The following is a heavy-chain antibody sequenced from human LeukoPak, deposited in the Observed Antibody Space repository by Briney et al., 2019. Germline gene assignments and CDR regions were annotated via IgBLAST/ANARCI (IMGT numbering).Heavy chain of an antibody. CDR2: IWYDGSNK. CDR1: GFTFSSYG. Sequence: PGRSLRLSCAASGFTFSSYGMHWVRQAPGKGLEWVAVIWYDGSNKYYADSVKGRFTISRDNAKNSLYLQMNSLRAEDTAVYYCARQGFGEPALDYWGQGTLVTVSS. D-gene: IGHD3-10*01. V-gene: IGHV3-33*01. CDR3: ARQGFGEPALDY. J-gene: IGHJ4*02.